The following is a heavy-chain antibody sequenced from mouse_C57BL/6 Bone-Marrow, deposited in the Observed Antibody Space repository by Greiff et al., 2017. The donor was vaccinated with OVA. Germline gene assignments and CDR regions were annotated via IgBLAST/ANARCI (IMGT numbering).Heavy chain of an antibody. Sequence: QVQLQQPGAELVRPGSSVKLSCKASGYTFTSYWMHWVKQRPIQGLEWIGNIDPSDSETHYNQKFKDKATLTVDKSSSTAYMQLSSLTSEDSAVDYCARTGSRGGFAYWGQGTLVTVSA. V-gene: IGHV1-52*01. D-gene: IGHD1-1*01. CDR3: ARTGSRGGFAY. CDR2: IDPSDSET. CDR1: GYTFTSYW. J-gene: IGHJ3*01.